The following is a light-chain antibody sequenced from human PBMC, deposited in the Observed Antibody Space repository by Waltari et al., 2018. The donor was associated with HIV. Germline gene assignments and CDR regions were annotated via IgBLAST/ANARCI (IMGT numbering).Light chain of an antibody. CDR3: QAWDSSTAD. V-gene: IGLV3-1*01. J-gene: IGLJ2*01. CDR2: QDT. CDR1: KLGNEY. Sequence: SYELTQPPSVSVSPGQTASIPCPGDKLGNEYASWYQQKPGPSPVLVIYQDTNRPSGIPERFSGSSSGNTATLTISGTQAMDEADYYCQAWDSSTADFGGGTKLTVL.